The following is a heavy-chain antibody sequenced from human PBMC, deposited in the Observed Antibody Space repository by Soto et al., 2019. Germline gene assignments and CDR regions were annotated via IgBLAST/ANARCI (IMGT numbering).Heavy chain of an antibody. CDR3: ARDFGNYGDWAFDF. CDR1: GGSFSGYY. J-gene: IGHJ4*02. Sequence: SLTCAVYGGSFSGYYWTWIRQPPGTGLEWIGEINHSGSTNYNPSLKSRVTISVDTSKNQFSLNLTSVTAADTAVYYCARDFGNYGDWAFDFWGQGTLVTV. V-gene: IGHV4-34*01. CDR2: INHSGST. D-gene: IGHD4-17*01.